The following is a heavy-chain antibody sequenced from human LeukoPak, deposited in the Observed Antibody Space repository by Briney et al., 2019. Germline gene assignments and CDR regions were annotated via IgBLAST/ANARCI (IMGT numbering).Heavy chain of an antibody. D-gene: IGHD6-19*01. Sequence: GRSLRLSCAASGFTFDDYAMHWVRQAPGKGLEWVSGISWNSSNIGYADSVKGRFTISRDNAKNSLYLQMNSLRAEDTALYYCAKDLESGSGWYVPARRASFDYWGQGTLVTLSS. V-gene: IGHV3-9*01. CDR1: GFTFDDYA. CDR2: ISWNSSNI. J-gene: IGHJ4*02. CDR3: AKDLESGSGWYVPARRASFDY.